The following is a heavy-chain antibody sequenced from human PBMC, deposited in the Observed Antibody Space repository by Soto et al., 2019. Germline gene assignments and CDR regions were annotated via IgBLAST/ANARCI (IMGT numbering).Heavy chain of an antibody. D-gene: IGHD5-18*01. Sequence: THACGVAGEAITRYALNWDSKAPGKGLEXVSTIXXSXYXAXHXXXXKGRFTTSRDNSKSTLYLQMNRLRADHTAVYYCAKGEQLWDRFDHSGQLTQVSVS. V-gene: IGHV3-23*01. J-gene: IGHJ4*02. CDR2: IXXSXYXA. CDR3: AKGEQLWDRFDH. CDR1: GEAITRYA.